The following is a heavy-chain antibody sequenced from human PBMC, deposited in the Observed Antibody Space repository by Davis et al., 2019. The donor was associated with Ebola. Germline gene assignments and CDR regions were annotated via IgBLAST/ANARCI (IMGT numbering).Heavy chain of an antibody. CDR1: GFTSSSYA. V-gene: IGHV3-23*01. CDR3: ARARGSGWYVDY. Sequence: GGSLRLSCPAPGFTSSSYAMSWVRKAPGKGLEWVSAISGSGGSTYYAYSVKGRFTISRDNSKNSLDLQMNSLRAEDTAVYYCARARGSGWYVDYWGQGILVTVSS. J-gene: IGHJ4*02. CDR2: ISGSGGST. D-gene: IGHD6-19*01.